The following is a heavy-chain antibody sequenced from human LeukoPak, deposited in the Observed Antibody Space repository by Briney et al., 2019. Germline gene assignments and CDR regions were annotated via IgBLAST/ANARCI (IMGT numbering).Heavy chain of an antibody. CDR2: LYYSGGT. J-gene: IGHJ4*02. Sequence: KTSETLPLTCTVSGGSISSSNYYWAWVRQPPGEGLEWIGSLYYSGGTYYNPPLKSRATISVDTSKYQFSLKLSSVTGTDTAVYYCASEYCSGATCYFGDWGQGTLVTVSS. CDR1: GGSISSSNYY. D-gene: IGHD2-15*01. V-gene: IGHV4-39*01. CDR3: ASEYCSGATCYFGD.